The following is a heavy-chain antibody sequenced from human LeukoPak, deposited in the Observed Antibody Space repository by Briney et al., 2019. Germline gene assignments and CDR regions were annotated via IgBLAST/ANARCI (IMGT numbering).Heavy chain of an antibody. CDR1: GFTFSIYA. CDR3: AKGHSSGYYFDAFDI. D-gene: IGHD3-22*01. V-gene: IGHV3-23*01. J-gene: IGHJ3*02. CDR2: ISGSGGST. Sequence: GGSLVLSCAASGFTFSIYAMSWVRRAPGKGLEWASAISGSGGSTYYADSVKGRFTISRDNSKNTLYLQMNSLRAEGTAVYYCAKGHSSGYYFDAFDIWGQGRMVPVAS.